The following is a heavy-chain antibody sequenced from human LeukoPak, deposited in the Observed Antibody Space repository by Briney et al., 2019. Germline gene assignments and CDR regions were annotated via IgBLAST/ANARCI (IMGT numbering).Heavy chain of an antibody. Sequence: PGGSLRLSCVGSGFTFSRHWMSWVRQAPGKGLEWVSNMKQDGSEIYYLDSVKGRFTISRDNARNSVYLEMNSLRAEDSALYYCTREGFTSSALDAFDIWGQGTMVIVS. V-gene: IGHV3-7*03. CDR3: TREGFTSSALDAFDI. CDR1: GFTFSRHW. CDR2: MKQDGSEI. J-gene: IGHJ3*02.